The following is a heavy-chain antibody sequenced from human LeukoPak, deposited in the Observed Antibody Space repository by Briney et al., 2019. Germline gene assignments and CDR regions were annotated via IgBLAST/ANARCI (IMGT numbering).Heavy chain of an antibody. CDR1: GGSISNGGYY. J-gene: IGHJ5*02. D-gene: IGHD6-13*01. CDR3: ARGGFWGIAAAGTDFA. Sequence: SETLSLTCTVSGGSISNGGYYWSWIRQHPGKGLEWIGYIYYSGSTYYNPSLKSRVTISVDTSKNQFSLKLSSVTAADTAVYYCARGGFWGIAAAGTDFAWGQGTLVTVSS. V-gene: IGHV4-31*03. CDR2: IYYSGST.